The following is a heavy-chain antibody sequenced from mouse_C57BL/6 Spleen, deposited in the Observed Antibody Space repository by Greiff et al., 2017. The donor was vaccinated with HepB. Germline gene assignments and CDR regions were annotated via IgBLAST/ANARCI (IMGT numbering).Heavy chain of an antibody. CDR3: ARKSFNWDDDN. CDR2: IHPNSGST. CDR1: GYTFTSYW. J-gene: IGHJ2*01. D-gene: IGHD4-1*02. V-gene: IGHV1-64*01. Sequence: QVQLQQPGAELVKPGASVKLSCKASGYTFTSYWMHWVKQRPGQGLEWIGMIHPNSGSTNYNEKFKGKATLTVDKSSSTAYMQLSSLTSEDSAVYYCARKSFNWDDDNWGQGTTLTVPS.